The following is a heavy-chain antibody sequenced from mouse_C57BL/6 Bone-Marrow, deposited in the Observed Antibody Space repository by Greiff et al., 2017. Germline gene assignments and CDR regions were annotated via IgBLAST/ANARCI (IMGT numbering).Heavy chain of an antibody. V-gene: IGHV1-55*01. J-gene: IGHJ1*03. Sequence: VQLKQPGAELVKPGASVKMSCKASGYTFTSYWITWVKQRPGQGLEWIGDIYPGSGSTNYNEKFKSKATLTVETSSSTAYMQLSSLTSEDSAVYYFARPYYSNYWYFDVWGTGTTVTVSS. CDR3: ARPYYSNYWYFDV. D-gene: IGHD2-5*01. CDR2: IYPGSGST. CDR1: GYTFTSYW.